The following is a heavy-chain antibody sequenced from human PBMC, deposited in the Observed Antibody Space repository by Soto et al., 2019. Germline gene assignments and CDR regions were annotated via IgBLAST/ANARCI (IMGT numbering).Heavy chain of an antibody. V-gene: IGHV4-39*01. CDR1: GGSISSSSYY. Sequence: SLTCTVSGGSISSSSYYWGWIRQPPGKGLEWIGSIYYSGSTYYNPSLKSRVTISVDTSKNQFSLKLSSVTAADTAVYYCAGRGDGSSSGYYYYGMDVWGQGTTVTVSS. CDR3: AGRGDGSSSGYYYYGMDV. CDR2: IYYSGST. D-gene: IGHD2-21*02. J-gene: IGHJ6*02.